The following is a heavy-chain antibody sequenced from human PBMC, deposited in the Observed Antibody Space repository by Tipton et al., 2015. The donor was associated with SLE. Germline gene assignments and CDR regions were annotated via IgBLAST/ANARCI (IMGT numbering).Heavy chain of an antibody. D-gene: IGHD6-13*01. J-gene: IGHJ4*02. CDR3: AKSPIAAAARYFDY. V-gene: IGHV4-34*01. CDR1: GGSFSGYY. CDR2: INHSGST. Sequence: TLSLTCAVYGGSFSGYYWSWIRQPPGKGLEWIGEINHSGSTNYNPSLKSRVTISVDTSKNQFSLKLSSVTAADTAVYYCAKSPIAAAARYFDYWGQGTLVPVSS.